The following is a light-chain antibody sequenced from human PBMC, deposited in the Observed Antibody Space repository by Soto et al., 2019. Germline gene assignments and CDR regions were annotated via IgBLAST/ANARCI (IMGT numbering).Light chain of an antibody. CDR3: QHYENSLWT. V-gene: IGKV3-20*01. J-gene: IGKJ1*01. CDR2: RTS. Sequence: EVVLTQSPGTLSLSPGERATLSCRASESVSSSFLTWYQQKPGQAPRLLIYRTSNRVTGIPDRFSGSGSGTDFTLTISRLEPEDFAVYFCQHYENSLWTFGQGTKVDIK. CDR1: ESVSSSF.